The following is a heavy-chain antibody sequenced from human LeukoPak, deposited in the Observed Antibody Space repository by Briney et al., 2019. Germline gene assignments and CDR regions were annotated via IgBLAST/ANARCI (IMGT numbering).Heavy chain of an antibody. CDR2: ISAYNGNT. CDR3: ARAGNYDFWSGYYTNWFDP. J-gene: IGHJ5*02. CDR1: GYTFTSYG. V-gene: IGHV1-18*01. D-gene: IGHD3-3*01. Sequence: ASVKVSCKASGYTFTSYGISWVRQAPGQGLGWMGWISAYNGNTNYAQKLQGRVTMTTDTSTSTAYMELRSLRSDDTAVYYCARAGNYDFWSGYYTNWFDPWGQGTLVTVSS.